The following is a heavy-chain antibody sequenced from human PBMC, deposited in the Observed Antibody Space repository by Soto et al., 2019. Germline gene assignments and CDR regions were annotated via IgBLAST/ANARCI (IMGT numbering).Heavy chain of an antibody. CDR1: GGSISSSSYY. J-gene: IGHJ3*02. Sequence: SETLSLTCTVSGGSISSSSYYWGWIRQPPGKGLEWIGSIYYSGSTYYNPSLKSRVTISVDTSKNQFSLKLSSVIAADTAVYYCANYYDSSGPLDAFDIWGQGTMVTVS. CDR3: ANYYDSSGPLDAFDI. CDR2: IYYSGST. D-gene: IGHD3-22*01. V-gene: IGHV4-39*01.